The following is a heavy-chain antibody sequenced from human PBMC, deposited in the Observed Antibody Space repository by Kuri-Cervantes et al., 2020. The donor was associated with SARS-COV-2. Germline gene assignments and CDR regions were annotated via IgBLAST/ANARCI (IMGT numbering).Heavy chain of an antibody. V-gene: IGHV3-53*01. J-gene: IGHJ4*02. CDR2: IYVHRT. CDR3: ARGRYTNSWYYFDY. Sequence: GVSLRLSCAASGFTVSDYYMTWVRQAPGKGLEWVSVIYVHRTEYADSVKGRFTISRDNSNNTVYLQMNSLRAEDAAVYYCARGRYTNSWYYFDYWGQGTLVTVSS. CDR1: GFTVSDYY. D-gene: IGHD6-13*01.